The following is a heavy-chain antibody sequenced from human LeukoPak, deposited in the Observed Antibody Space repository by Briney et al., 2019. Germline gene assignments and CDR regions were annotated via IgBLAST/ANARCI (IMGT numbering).Heavy chain of an antibody. CDR2: MYYSGST. V-gene: IGHV4-59*01. Sequence: SETLSLTCTVSGGSISSYYWSWIRQPPGKGLEWIGYMYYSGSTNYNPSLKSRVTISVDTSKNQFSLKLSSVTAADTAVYYCARVGGYYDSSGYYQNPRIDYWGQGTLVTVSS. J-gene: IGHJ4*02. CDR3: ARVGGYYDSSGYYQNPRIDY. CDR1: GGSISSYY. D-gene: IGHD3-22*01.